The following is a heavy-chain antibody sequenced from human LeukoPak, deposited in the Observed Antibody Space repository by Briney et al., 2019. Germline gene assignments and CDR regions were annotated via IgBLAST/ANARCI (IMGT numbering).Heavy chain of an antibody. Sequence: SSVKVSCKASEYTFFGYYIHWVRQAPGQGLEWMGWINPNSGGSNYAQRFQGRVTMTRDTSITTAYMELSRLRSDDTAVYYCATSPLITATALDYWTQGTLVTVSS. V-gene: IGHV1-2*02. CDR1: EYTFFGYY. CDR3: ATSPLITATALDY. D-gene: IGHD1/OR15-1a*01. CDR2: INPNSGGS. J-gene: IGHJ4*02.